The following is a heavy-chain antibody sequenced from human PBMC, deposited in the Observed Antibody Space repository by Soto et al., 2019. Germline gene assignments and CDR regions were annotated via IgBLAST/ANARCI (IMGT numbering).Heavy chain of an antibody. V-gene: IGHV1-18*01. J-gene: IGHJ6*02. CDR3: ARHPGGRGYYYGMDV. CDR2: ISAYNGNT. Sequence: ASVKVSCKASGYTFTSYGISWVRQAPGQGLEWMGWISAYNGNTNYAQKLQDRVTMTTDTSTSTAYMELSSLRSEDTAVYYCARHPGGRGYYYGMDVWGQGTTVTVSS. CDR1: GYTFTSYG. D-gene: IGHD2-15*01.